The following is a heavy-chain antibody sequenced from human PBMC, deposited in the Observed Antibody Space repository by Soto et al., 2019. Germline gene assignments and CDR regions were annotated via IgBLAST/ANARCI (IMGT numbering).Heavy chain of an antibody. CDR2: FDPEDGET. CDR3: ATGGYYCGSGCRRAPRWGWFEP. D-gene: IGHD3-10*01. Sequence: QVQLVQSGAEVKKPGASVKVSCKVSGYTLTELSMHWVRQAPGEGLEWMGGFDPEDGETIYAQKFRGRVTMTEDTSTDTAYMELSSLRCEDTAVYYCATGGYYCGSGCRRAPRWGWFEPWGQGTLVTVSS. CDR1: GYTLTELS. J-gene: IGHJ5*02. V-gene: IGHV1-24*01.